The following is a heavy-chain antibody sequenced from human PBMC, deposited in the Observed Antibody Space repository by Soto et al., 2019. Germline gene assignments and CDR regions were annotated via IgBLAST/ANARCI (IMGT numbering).Heavy chain of an antibody. J-gene: IGHJ4*02. Sequence: PGGSLRLSCAAAGFTVDSYSINWVRQAPGKGLVWVSRINTDGSSTSYADSVKGRFTISRDNAKSTLYLQMNSLRAEDTAVYYCARDGGWIDYWGQGTLVTVSS. CDR2: INTDGSST. D-gene: IGHD6-19*01. CDR3: ARDGGWIDY. V-gene: IGHV3-74*01. CDR1: GFTVDSYS.